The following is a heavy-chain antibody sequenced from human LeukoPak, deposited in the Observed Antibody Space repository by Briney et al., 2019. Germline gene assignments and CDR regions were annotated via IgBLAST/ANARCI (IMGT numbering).Heavy chain of an antibody. CDR2: IYYTGST. J-gene: IGHJ4*02. CDR3: ARGGYSYARAYFDY. CDR1: GGSIGSQY. Sequence: PSETLSLTCTVSGGSIGSQYWSWIRQPPGKGLEWIGYIYYTGSTNYNPSLKSRVTISVDTSKNQFSLKLSSVTAADTAVYYCARGGYSYARAYFDYWGQGTLVTVSS. D-gene: IGHD5-18*01. V-gene: IGHV4-59*11.